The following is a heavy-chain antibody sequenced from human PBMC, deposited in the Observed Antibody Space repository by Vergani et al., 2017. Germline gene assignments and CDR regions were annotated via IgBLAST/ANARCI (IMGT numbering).Heavy chain of an antibody. D-gene: IGHD2-2*01. V-gene: IGHV3-23*04. J-gene: IGHJ6*03. Sequence: EVQLVESGGGLVQPGGSLRLSCAASGFTFSSYAMSWVRQAPGKGLEWVSAISGSGGSTYYADSVKGRFTISRDNSKNTLYLQMNSLRAEDTAVYYCAKGGSSLGYYYYYMDVWGKGTTVTVSS. CDR3: AKGGSSLGYYYYYMDV. CDR1: GFTFSSYA. CDR2: ISGSGGST.